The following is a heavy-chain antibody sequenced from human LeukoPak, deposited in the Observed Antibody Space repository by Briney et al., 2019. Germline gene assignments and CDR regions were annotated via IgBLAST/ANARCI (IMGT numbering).Heavy chain of an antibody. CDR3: AGFSSSSGFYY. V-gene: IGHV4-59*08. CDR2: IYYSGST. D-gene: IGHD6-6*01. Sequence: PSETLSLTCTVSGGSISSYYWSWIRQPPGKGLEWIGCIYYSGSTNYNPSLKSRVTISVDTSKNQFSLKLSSVTAADTAVYYCAGFSSSSGFYYWGQGTLVTVSS. CDR1: GGSISSYY. J-gene: IGHJ4*02.